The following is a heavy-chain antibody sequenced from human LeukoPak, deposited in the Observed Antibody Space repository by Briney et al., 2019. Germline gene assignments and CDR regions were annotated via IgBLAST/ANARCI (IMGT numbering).Heavy chain of an antibody. CDR2: IYYSGST. V-gene: IGHV4-39*07. CDR1: GGSISSSSYY. D-gene: IGHD3-3*01. Sequence: PSETLSLTCTVSGGSISSSSYYWGWIRQPPGKGLEWIGSIYYSGSTYYNPSLKSRVTISVDTSKNQFSLKLSSVTAADTAVYYCARGDFWSGYYRGYYYMDVWGKGTTVTVSS. J-gene: IGHJ6*03. CDR3: ARGDFWSGYYRGYYYMDV.